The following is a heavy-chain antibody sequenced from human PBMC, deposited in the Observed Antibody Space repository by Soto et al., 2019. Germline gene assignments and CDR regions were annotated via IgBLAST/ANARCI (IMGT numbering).Heavy chain of an antibody. CDR2: ISGSGGST. D-gene: IGHD3-22*01. CDR1: GFTFSRYA. J-gene: IGHJ4*02. V-gene: IGHV3-23*01. Sequence: GGSLSLSCAASGFTFSRYAMNWVRQAPGKGLEWVSGISGSGGSTYYADSVKGRFTISRDNSKNTLYLQMNSLRAEDTAVYYCAKDGPDYYDSSGPVWGQGTLVTVSS. CDR3: AKDGPDYYDSSGPV.